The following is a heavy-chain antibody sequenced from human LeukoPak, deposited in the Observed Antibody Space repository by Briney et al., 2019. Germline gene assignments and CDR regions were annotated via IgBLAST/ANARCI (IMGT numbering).Heavy chain of an antibody. V-gene: IGHV1-2*02. CDR1: GYTFTGYY. CDR2: INPNSGGT. CDR3: ARGYDSSGYYFDY. Sequence: ASVKVSCKASGYTFTGYYMHWVRQAPAQGLEWMGWINPNSGGTNYAQKFQGRVTMTRDTSISTAYMELSRLRSDDTAVYYCARGYDSSGYYFDYWGQGTLVTVSS. D-gene: IGHD3-22*01. J-gene: IGHJ4*02.